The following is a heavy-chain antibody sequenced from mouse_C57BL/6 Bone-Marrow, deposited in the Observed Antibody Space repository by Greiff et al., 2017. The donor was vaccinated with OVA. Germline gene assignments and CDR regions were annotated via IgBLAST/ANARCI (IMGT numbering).Heavy chain of an antibody. Sequence: DVKLQESGPGLVKPSQSLSLTCSVTGYSITSGYYWNWIRQFPGNKLEWMGYISYDGSNNYNPSLKNRISITRDTSKNQFFLTLNSVTTEDTATYYCARDRVYYYAMDYWGQGTSVTVSS. CDR2: ISYDGSN. V-gene: IGHV3-6*01. J-gene: IGHJ4*01. CDR3: ARDRVYYYAMDY. CDR1: GYSITSGYY.